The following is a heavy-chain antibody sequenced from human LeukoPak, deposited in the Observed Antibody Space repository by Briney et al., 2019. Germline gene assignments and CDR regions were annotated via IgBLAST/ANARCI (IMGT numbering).Heavy chain of an antibody. CDR3: ARIGTATRTRVYPDY. V-gene: IGHV3-7*01. Sequence: PGGSLRLSCEASGFTFGSYYMSWVRQAPGKGLEWVADIAQDGSEKNYVDSGKGRFTVSRDNAKNSLYLQMNSLRAEDTAVYYCARIGTATRTRVYPDYWGQGPLVTVSS. D-gene: IGHD6-6*01. CDR2: IAQDGSEK. J-gene: IGHJ4*02. CDR1: GFTFGSYY.